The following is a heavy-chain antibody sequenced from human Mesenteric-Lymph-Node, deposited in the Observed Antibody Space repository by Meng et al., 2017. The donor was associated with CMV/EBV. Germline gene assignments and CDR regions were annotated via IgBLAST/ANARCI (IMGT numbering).Heavy chain of an antibody. CDR1: GGTFSSYA. Sequence: SVKVSCQSSGGTFSSYAISWVRQAPGQGLEWMGGIIPILGIANYEQKFQGRVTIAADKSTSTAYMELSSLRSEDTAVYYCARVIEAAAGSFDYWGQGTLVTVSS. V-gene: IGHV1-69*10. CDR2: IIPILGIA. J-gene: IGHJ4*02. D-gene: IGHD6-13*01. CDR3: ARVIEAAAGSFDY.